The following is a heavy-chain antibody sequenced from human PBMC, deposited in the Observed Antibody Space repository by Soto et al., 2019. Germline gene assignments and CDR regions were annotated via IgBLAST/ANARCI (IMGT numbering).Heavy chain of an antibody. CDR2: IYYSGTT. CDR3: ASREIQGPIDY. V-gene: IGHV4-28*01. D-gene: IGHD1-26*01. Sequence: QVQLQESGPGLVKPSDTLSLTCAVSGYSISSSNWWGWIRQPPGKGLEWIGDIYYSGTTYYNPSLKSGGTMSVDTSTNQFPLTLTSVTAVDTAVYYCASREIQGPIDYWGQGTLVTVSS. CDR1: GYSISSSNW. J-gene: IGHJ4*02.